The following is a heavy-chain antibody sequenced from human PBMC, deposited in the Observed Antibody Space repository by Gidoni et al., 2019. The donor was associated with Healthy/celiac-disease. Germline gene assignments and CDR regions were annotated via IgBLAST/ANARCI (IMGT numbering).Heavy chain of an antibody. CDR2: IYPGDSDT. CDR3: ARRGDELIAVAGEFDY. D-gene: IGHD6-19*01. V-gene: IGHV5-51*03. J-gene: IGHJ4*02. Sequence: EVQLVQSGAEVKKPGASLKISCKGSGYSFTSYWIGWVRQMPGKGLEWMGIIYPGDSDTRYSPSFQGQVTISADKSISTAYLQWSSLKASDTAMYYCARRGDELIAVAGEFDYWGQGTLVTVSS. CDR1: GYSFTSYW.